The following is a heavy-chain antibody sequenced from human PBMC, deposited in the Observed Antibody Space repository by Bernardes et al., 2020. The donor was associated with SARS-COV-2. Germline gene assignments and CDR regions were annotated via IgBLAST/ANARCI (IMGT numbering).Heavy chain of an antibody. V-gene: IGHV3-23*01. Sequence: GGSLRLSCVASGFTFRSYAMSWVRQAPGKGLEWVSAISGSGGSTYYADSVKGRFTISRDNSKNTLYLQMNSLRAEDTAVYYCAKEKDSSGWYDYWGQGTLVTVSS. CDR3: AKEKDSSGWYDY. CDR2: ISGSGGST. CDR1: GFTFRSYA. J-gene: IGHJ4*02. D-gene: IGHD6-19*01.